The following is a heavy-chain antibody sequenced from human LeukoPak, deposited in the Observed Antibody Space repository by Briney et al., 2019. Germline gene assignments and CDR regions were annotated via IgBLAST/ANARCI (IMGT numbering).Heavy chain of an antibody. CDR1: GFTFSSYW. Sequence: PGGSLRLSCAASGFTFSSYWMSWLRQAPGKGLEWVANIKQDGSEKYYVDSVKGRFTISRDNAKNSLYLQMNVLRAEDTAVYYCARDTDYCGGDCYSDYWGQGTLVTVSS. D-gene: IGHD2-21*02. J-gene: IGHJ4*02. V-gene: IGHV3-7*01. CDR2: IKQDGSEK. CDR3: ARDTDYCGGDCYSDY.